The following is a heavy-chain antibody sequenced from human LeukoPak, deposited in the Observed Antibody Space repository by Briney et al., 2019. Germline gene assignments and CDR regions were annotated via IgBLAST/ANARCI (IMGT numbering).Heavy chain of an antibody. CDR1: GYTFTCYY. Sequence: ASVKVSCKASGYTFTCYYMHWVRQAPGQGLEWMGWINPNSGDTNYAQKFQGRVTMTRDTSISTAYMELSRLRSDDTAVYYCARDLLYGDYSFDFWGQGTLVTVSS. D-gene: IGHD4-17*01. CDR3: ARDLLYGDYSFDF. J-gene: IGHJ4*02. V-gene: IGHV1-2*02. CDR2: INPNSGDT.